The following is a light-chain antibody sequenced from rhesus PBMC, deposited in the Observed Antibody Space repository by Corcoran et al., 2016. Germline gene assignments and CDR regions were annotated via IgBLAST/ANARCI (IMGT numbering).Light chain of an antibody. CDR2: VAY. V-gene: IGKV3-53*01. CDR1: QSVGSS. Sequence: QVILTQSQATLSLSPGERATLSCRASQSVGSSLAWYQQKPGQAPSLLIYVAYSRATGIPDRVSGSGSGTEFTLTISSLEPEDFAVYYCQNYISSPFTVGPGTKLDIK. CDR3: QNYISSPFT. J-gene: IGKJ3*01.